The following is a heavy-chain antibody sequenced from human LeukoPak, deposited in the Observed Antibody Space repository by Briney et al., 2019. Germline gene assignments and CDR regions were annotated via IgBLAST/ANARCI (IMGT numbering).Heavy chain of an antibody. Sequence: ASVKVSCKASGYTFTSYYTHWVRQAPGQGLEWMGIINPSGGSTSYAQKFQGRVTMTRDTSTSTVYMELSSLRSEDTAVYYCASSSSSWYHNKDWGQGTLVTVSS. CDR1: GYTFTSYY. V-gene: IGHV1-46*01. CDR3: ASSSSSWYHNKD. J-gene: IGHJ4*02. D-gene: IGHD6-13*01. CDR2: INPSGGST.